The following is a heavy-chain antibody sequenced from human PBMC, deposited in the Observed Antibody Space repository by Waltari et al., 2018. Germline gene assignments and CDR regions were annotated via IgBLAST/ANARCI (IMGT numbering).Heavy chain of an antibody. J-gene: IGHJ6*03. CDR2: VDPEDGET. CDR3: ATGLIFGLARPRDPYYMDV. Sequence: EVQLVQSGAEVKKPGATVKISCKVSGYTFTDYYMHWVQQAPGKGLEWMGLVDPEDGETIYAEKFQGRVTITADTSTDTAYMELSSLRSEDTAVYYCATGLIFGLARPRDPYYMDVWGKGTTVTISS. V-gene: IGHV1-69-2*01. CDR1: GYTFTDYY. D-gene: IGHD3-3*01.